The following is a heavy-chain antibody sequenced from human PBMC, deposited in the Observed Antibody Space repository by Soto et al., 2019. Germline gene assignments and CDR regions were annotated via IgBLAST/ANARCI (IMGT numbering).Heavy chain of an antibody. V-gene: IGHV3-30-3*01. J-gene: IGHJ4*02. CDR2: ISYDGSNK. CDR3: TRGLLTDFFDY. CDR1: GCTFVSYA. Sequence: TGGSLRLSCAASGCTFVSYAMSWVRQAPGKGLEWVSVISYDGSNKYYAGSVKGRFTVSRDNSKNTLYLQVNSLRNDDTAVYYCTRGLLTDFFDYWGQGALVTVSS.